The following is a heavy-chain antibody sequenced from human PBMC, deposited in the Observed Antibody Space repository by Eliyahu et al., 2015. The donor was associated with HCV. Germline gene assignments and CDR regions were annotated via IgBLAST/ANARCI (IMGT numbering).Heavy chain of an antibody. CDR3: AKKGDSYYFDY. CDR2: ISYDGSNK. Sequence: QVQLVXSGGGVXQPGRSLRLSCAASXFPFSXYGMHWVRQAPGKGLEWVAVISYDGSNKYYADSVKGRFTISRDNSKNTLYLQMNSLRAEDTAVYYCAKKGDSYYFDYWGQGTLVTVSS. V-gene: IGHV3-30*18. CDR1: XFPFSXYG. J-gene: IGHJ4*02. D-gene: IGHD3-16*01.